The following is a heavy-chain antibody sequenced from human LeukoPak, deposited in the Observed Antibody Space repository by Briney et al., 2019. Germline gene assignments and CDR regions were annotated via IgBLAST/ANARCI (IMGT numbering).Heavy chain of an antibody. V-gene: IGHV3-21*01. Sequence: PGGSLRLSCAASGFTFSYYAMSWVRPAPGKGLEWVSSISSSSSYIYYADSVKGRFTISRDNAKNSLYLQMNSLRAEDTAVYYCARDQATGTTGYDYWGQGTLVTVSS. CDR3: ARDQATGTTGYDY. CDR2: ISSSSSYI. CDR1: GFTFSYYA. D-gene: IGHD1-1*01. J-gene: IGHJ4*02.